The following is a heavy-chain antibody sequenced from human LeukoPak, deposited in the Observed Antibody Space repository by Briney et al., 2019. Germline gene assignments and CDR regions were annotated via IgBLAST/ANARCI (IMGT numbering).Heavy chain of an antibody. V-gene: IGHV3-74*01. Sequence: GGSLRLSCVASGFTFTNYWMHWVRQAPGKGLVWVSRINSDGISTNYADSVKGRFTISRDNAKNTLYLQMNSLRAEDTAVYYCARDRQAGDGEYFDYWAQGTLVTVSP. CDR3: ARDRQAGDGEYFDY. D-gene: IGHD7-27*01. J-gene: IGHJ4*02. CDR1: GFTFTNYW. CDR2: INSDGIST.